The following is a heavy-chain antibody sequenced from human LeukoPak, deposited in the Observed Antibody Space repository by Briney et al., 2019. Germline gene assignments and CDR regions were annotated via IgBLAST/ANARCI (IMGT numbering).Heavy chain of an antibody. CDR2: IRYDGSNK. CDR1: GFTFSSYG. CDR3: ARAEIHDYGDSFDY. D-gene: IGHD4-17*01. J-gene: IGHJ4*02. Sequence: GGSLRLSCAASGFTFSSYGMHWVRQTPGKGLEWVAVIRYDGSNKYYADSVKGRFTISRDNSKNTLYLQMNSLRAEDTAVYYCARAEIHDYGDSFDYWGQGTLVTVSS. V-gene: IGHV3-33*01.